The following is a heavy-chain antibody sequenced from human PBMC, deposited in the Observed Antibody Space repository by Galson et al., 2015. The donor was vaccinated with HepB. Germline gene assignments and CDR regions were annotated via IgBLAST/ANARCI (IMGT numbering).Heavy chain of an antibody. CDR3: ARHVGESGSYGMDV. V-gene: IGHV4-39*01. J-gene: IGHJ6*02. Sequence: ETLSLTCAVFGGSTSSNTYYWSWIRQPPGRGLEWIGSIYYTGTTYYNPSLKSRVTISLDTSKNHFSLKLRFVTAADTAVYYCARHVGESGSYGMDVWGQGTTVSVSS. CDR2: IYYTGTT. CDR1: GGSTSSNTYY. D-gene: IGHD2-15*01.